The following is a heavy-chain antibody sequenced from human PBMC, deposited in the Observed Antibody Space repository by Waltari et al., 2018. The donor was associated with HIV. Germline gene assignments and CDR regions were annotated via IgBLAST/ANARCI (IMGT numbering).Heavy chain of an antibody. J-gene: IGHJ6*02. Sequence: QVHLVQSGAEVKMPGASVRVSCKTSGYIFTTHGVSWVRQAPGQGLEWLGWISGYNANTNYAQRLQGRVTLTTDTSTSTAYMELRSLRSDDTAVYYCARGLGGSYYYGVDVWGQGTTVTVS. V-gene: IGHV1-18*01. CDR3: ARGLGGSYYYGVDV. CDR1: GYIFTTHG. CDR2: ISGYNANT.